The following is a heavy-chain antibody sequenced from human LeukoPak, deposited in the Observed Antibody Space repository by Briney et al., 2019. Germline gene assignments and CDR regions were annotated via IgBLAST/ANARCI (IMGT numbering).Heavy chain of an antibody. CDR1: GGSISSSSYY. D-gene: IGHD2-15*01. CDR3: ARDEMVVAASNWFDP. Sequence: SETLSLTCTVSGGSISSSSYYWGWIRQPPGKGLEWIGSIYYSGSTYYNPSLKSRVTISVDTSKNQFSLKLSSVTAADTAVYYCARDEMVVAASNWFDPWGQGTLVTVSS. CDR2: IYYSGST. V-gene: IGHV4-39*07. J-gene: IGHJ5*02.